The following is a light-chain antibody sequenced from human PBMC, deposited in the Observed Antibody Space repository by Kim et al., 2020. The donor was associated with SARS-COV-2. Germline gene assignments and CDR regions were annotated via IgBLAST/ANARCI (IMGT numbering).Light chain of an antibody. CDR1: RSNVGSNT. V-gene: IGLV1-44*01. CDR3: SAWDDSLNGPV. CDR2: SND. J-gene: IGLJ3*02. Sequence: GQRVTISCSGSRSNVGSNTIIWYQQFPGTAPKLLIYSNDQRPSGVPDRFSGSKSGTSASLAISWLRADDEADYYCSAWDDSLNGPVFGGGTQLTVL.